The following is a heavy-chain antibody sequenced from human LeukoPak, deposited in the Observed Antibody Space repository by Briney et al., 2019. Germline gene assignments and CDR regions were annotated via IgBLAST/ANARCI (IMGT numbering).Heavy chain of an antibody. V-gene: IGHV3-23*01. J-gene: IGHJ4*02. Sequence: GGSLRLSCAASGFTFTTYAMGWVRQSPGKGLEWVSSISGGGGGTYYAEFVKGRFTISRDNSKNTLYLQMNSLRAEDTAVYYCARYSSGFLDSWGQGTLVTVSS. CDR3: ARYSSGFLDS. D-gene: IGHD6-19*01. CDR2: ISGGGGGT. CDR1: GFTFTTYA.